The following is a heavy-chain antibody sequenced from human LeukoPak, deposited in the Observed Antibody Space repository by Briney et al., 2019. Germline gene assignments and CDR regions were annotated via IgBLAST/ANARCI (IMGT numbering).Heavy chain of an antibody. CDR3: ARDSSMLRGPLVIYYFDF. J-gene: IGHJ4*02. Sequence: GGSLRLSCAASDFSFITYAMSWVRQAPGKGLEWVSTISGGGDATYYADSVKGRFTISRDNSKNTLYLQMNSLRVEDTAVYYCARDSSMLRGPLVIYYFDFWGQGTMVTVSS. V-gene: IGHV3-23*01. D-gene: IGHD3-10*01. CDR2: ISGGGDAT. CDR1: DFSFITYA.